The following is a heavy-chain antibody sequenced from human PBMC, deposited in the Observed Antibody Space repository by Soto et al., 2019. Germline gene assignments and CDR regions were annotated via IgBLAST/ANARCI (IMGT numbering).Heavy chain of an antibody. D-gene: IGHD1-7*01. J-gene: IGHJ4*02. CDR2: IYYSGST. Sequence: GPGPVTSSETLSLTCTVSGGSISSYYWSWIRQPPGKGLEWIGYIYYSGSTNYNPSLKSRVTISVDTSKNQFSLKLSSVTAADTAVYYCAREGSITGTTGFDYWGQGTLVTVSS. CDR1: GGSISSYY. V-gene: IGHV4-59*01. CDR3: AREGSITGTTGFDY.